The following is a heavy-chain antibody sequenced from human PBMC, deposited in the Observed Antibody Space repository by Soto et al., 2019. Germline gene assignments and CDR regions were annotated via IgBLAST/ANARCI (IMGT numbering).Heavy chain of an antibody. D-gene: IGHD3-10*01. CDR1: GGSFGTNY. J-gene: IGHJ5*02. CDR2: TYYTGST. CDR3: ATDSAGRGPFDP. V-gene: IGHV4-59*13. Sequence: PSETLSLTCTISGGSFGTNYGSWIRQAPGKGLEWIGYTYYTGSTKYNPSLKSPATISVDTSNNQFSLTLNSAAAADTAVYYCATDSAGRGPFDPWGQGILVTVSS.